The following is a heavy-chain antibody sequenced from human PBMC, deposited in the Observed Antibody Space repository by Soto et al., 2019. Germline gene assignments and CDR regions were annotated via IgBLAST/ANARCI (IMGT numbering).Heavy chain of an antibody. Sequence: EVQLLESGGGLVQPGGSLRLSCAASGFTFSSYAMSWVRQAPGKGLEWVSAISGSGGSTYYADSVKGRFTISRDNSKNTLYLKMNSLRAEDTAVYYCAKGMGPYYYYGMDVWGQGTTVTVSS. CDR2: ISGSGGST. V-gene: IGHV3-23*01. CDR1: GFTFSSYA. J-gene: IGHJ6*02. CDR3: AKGMGPYYYYGMDV.